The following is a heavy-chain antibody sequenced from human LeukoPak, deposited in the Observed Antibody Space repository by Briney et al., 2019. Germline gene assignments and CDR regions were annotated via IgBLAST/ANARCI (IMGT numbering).Heavy chain of an antibody. D-gene: IGHD4-17*01. V-gene: IGHV3-21*01. CDR2: ITSSGSYI. Sequence: GGSLRLSCAASGFTFSSHGMYWVRQAPGKGLEWVSSITSSGSYIYYADSVKGRFTISRDNAKNSLYLQMNSLRAEDTALYHCARRYAVYGDYTRDLYIDYWGQGTLVTVSS. CDR1: GFTFSSHG. J-gene: IGHJ4*02. CDR3: ARRYAVYGDYTRDLYIDY.